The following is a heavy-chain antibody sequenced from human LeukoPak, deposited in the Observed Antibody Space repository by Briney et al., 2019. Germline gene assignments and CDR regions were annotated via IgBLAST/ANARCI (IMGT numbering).Heavy chain of an antibody. CDR3: ARETLPYCSGGSCYSQALLLDY. D-gene: IGHD2-15*01. CDR1: GYTFTSYG. Sequence: ASVKVSCKASGYTFTSYGISWVRQAPGQGLEWMGWISAYNGNTNYAQKLQGRVTMTTDTSTSTAYMELRSLRSDDTAVYYCARETLPYCSGGSCYSQALLLDYWGQGTLVTVSS. V-gene: IGHV1-18*01. J-gene: IGHJ4*02. CDR2: ISAYNGNT.